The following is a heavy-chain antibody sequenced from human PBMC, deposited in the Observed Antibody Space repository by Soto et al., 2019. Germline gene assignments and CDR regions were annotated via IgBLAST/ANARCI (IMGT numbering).Heavy chain of an antibody. CDR3: ARVGVLWSGYAIHYYYYGMDV. D-gene: IGHD3-3*01. Sequence: SSETLSLTCAVSGGSISSSNWWSWVRQPPGKGLEWIGEIYHSGSTNYNPSLKSRVTISVDKSRNQFSLKLSSVTAADTAVYYCARVGVLWSGYAIHYYYYGMDVWGQGTTVTVSS. CDR2: IYHSGST. V-gene: IGHV4-4*02. J-gene: IGHJ6*02. CDR1: GGSISSSNW.